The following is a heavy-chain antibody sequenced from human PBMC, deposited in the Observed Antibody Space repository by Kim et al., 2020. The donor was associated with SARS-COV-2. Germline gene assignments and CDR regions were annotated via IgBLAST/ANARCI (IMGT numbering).Heavy chain of an antibody. CDR1: GYNFAIHC. CDR2: IYPGDSDA. D-gene: IGHD6-19*01. CDR3: ARLSAAWLQSSLDF. J-gene: IGHJ4*02. V-gene: IGHV5-51*01. Sequence: GESLKISCKASGYNFAIHCIAWVRQLPGKGLEWMGIIYPGDSDARYIPSFQDQVTFSVNKSISTAYLQWTSLQASDTATYYCARLSAAWLQSSLDFWGQG.